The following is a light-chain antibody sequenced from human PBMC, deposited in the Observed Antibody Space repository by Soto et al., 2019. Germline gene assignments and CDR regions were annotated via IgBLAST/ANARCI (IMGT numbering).Light chain of an antibody. V-gene: IGKV1-5*03. J-gene: IGKJ1*01. CDR3: QQYNTISWT. Sequence: DIQMTQSPSTLSASVGDRVTITCRAGQSLYNCLAWYQQKPGKAPKLLVYKASSLETGVPSRFSGSGSGTDFTLTISSLQPDDFATYYCQQYNTISWTFGQGTKVEL. CDR2: KAS. CDR1: QSLYNC.